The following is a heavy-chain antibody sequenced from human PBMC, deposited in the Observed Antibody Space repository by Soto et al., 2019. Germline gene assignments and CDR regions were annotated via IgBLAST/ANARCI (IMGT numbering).Heavy chain of an antibody. D-gene: IGHD2-15*01. V-gene: IGHV4-30-4*01. J-gene: IGHJ4*02. CDR2: IYYSGST. Sequence: SETLSLTCTVSGGSISSGDYYWSWIRQPPGKGLEWIGYIYYSGSTYYNPSLKSRVIISVDTSKNQFSLNLSSITAADTAVYYCARGDCSGGSCYSGGYYFDYWGQGTLVTVSS. CDR1: GGSISSGDYY. CDR3: ARGDCSGGSCYSGGYYFDY.